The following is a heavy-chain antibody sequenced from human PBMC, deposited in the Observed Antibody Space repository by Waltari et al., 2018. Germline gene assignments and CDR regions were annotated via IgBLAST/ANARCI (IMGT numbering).Heavy chain of an antibody. CDR3: ARETSKWLVDP. CDR1: GYTFTSYF. Sequence: QVQLVQSGAEVKKPGASVKVSCKASGYTFTSYFMHWVRQAPGQGLEGMGIMKPSGGSTSYAQKFQGRVTMTWDTSTSTVFMELSSLRSEDTAVYYCARETSKWLVDPWGQGTLVTVSS. J-gene: IGHJ5*02. CDR2: MKPSGGST. D-gene: IGHD5-12*01. V-gene: IGHV1-46*01.